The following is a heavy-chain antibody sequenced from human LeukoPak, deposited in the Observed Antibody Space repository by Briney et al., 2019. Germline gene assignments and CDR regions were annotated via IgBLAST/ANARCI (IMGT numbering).Heavy chain of an antibody. J-gene: IGHJ4*02. CDR1: GFSLSTSGVG. V-gene: IGHV2-5*01. Sequence: ESGPTLVNPTQTLTLTCTFSGFSLSTSGVGVGWIRQPPGKALEWLALIYWNDDERYSPSVKSRLTITKDTSKNQVVLTMTNMDPVDTATYYCAHSRAAAEYCSSTSCSYFFDYWAQGTLVTVSS. CDR2: IYWNDDE. CDR3: AHSRAAAEYCSSTSCSYFFDY. D-gene: IGHD2-2*01.